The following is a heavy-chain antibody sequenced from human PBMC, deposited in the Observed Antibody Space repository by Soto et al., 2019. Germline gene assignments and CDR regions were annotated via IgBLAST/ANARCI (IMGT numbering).Heavy chain of an antibody. D-gene: IGHD3-22*01. CDR3: ASPRNYDSSGYFPGDAFDI. CDR1: GGSISSSSYY. J-gene: IGHJ3*02. V-gene: IGHV4-39*01. Sequence: SETLSLTCTVSGGSISSSSYYWGWIRQPPGKGLEWIGSIYYSGSTYYNPSLKSRVTVSVDTSKNQFSLKLSSVTAADTAVYYCASPRNYDSSGYFPGDAFDIWGQGTMVTVSS. CDR2: IYYSGST.